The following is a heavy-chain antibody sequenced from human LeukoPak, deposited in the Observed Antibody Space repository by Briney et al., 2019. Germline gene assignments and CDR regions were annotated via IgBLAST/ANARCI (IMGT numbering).Heavy chain of an antibody. D-gene: IGHD2-15*01. CDR1: GFTFDDYG. CDR3: ARDGGYCSGGSCRASCFDY. Sequence: PGGSLRLSCAASGFTFDDYGMSWVRQAPGKGLEWVSGINWNGGSTGYADSVKGRFTISRDNAKNSLYPQMNSLRAEDTALYYCARDGGYCSGGSCRASCFDYWGQGTLVTVSS. J-gene: IGHJ4*02. V-gene: IGHV3-20*04. CDR2: INWNGGST.